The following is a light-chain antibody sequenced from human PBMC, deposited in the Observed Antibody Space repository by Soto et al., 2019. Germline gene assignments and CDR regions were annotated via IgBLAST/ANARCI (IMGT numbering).Light chain of an antibody. CDR2: AAS. CDR1: QGIRND. V-gene: IGKV1-6*01. J-gene: IGKJ1*01. Sequence: AIQMTQSPSSLSASVGDRVTITCRASQGIRNDLDWFQQKPGKAPKLLIYAASNLQSGVPARFSGSGSGTDFTLTISSLQPEDFATYYCLQHNNYPWAFGQGTKVDIK. CDR3: LQHNNYPWA.